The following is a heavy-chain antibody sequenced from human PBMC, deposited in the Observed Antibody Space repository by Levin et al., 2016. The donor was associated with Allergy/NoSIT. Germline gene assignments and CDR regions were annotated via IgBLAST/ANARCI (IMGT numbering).Heavy chain of an antibody. CDR2: KLSSGGDT. CDR3: VREFPSDFWFGP. V-gene: IGHV1-46*01. Sequence: ASVKVSCKASGYTFTTHHIHWVRQAPGQGLEWMGLKLSSGGDTIYAQKFQDRLTMTRDASTSTVYMELSSLRSEDTAVYYCVREFPSDFWFGPWGQGTLVTVSS. D-gene: IGHD2-21*02. J-gene: IGHJ5*02. CDR1: GYTFTTHH.